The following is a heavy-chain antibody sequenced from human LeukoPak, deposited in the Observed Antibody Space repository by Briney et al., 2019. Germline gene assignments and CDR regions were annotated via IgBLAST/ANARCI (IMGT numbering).Heavy chain of an antibody. V-gene: IGHV3-23*01. CDR3: AKDYYGSGSYSGMDV. D-gene: IGHD3-10*01. Sequence: PGGSLRLSCAASGFTFSSYAMSWVRQAPGKGLEWVSAISGSGGSTYYADSVKGRFTISRDNSKNTLYLQMNSLRAEDTAVYYCAKDYYGSGSYSGMDVWGQGTTVTVSS. CDR1: GFTFSSYA. J-gene: IGHJ6*02. CDR2: ISGSGGST.